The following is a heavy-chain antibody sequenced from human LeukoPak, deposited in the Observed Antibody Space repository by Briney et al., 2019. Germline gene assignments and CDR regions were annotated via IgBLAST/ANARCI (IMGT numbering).Heavy chain of an antibody. CDR1: GGSFSSGSYY. CDR3: AKGAGGFSYYNWFDP. CDR2: IYYSGTT. V-gene: IGHV4-61*02. J-gene: IGHJ5*02. Sequence: SQTLSLTCTVSGGSFSSGSYYWSWIRQPAGKGLEWIGSIYYSGTTHYNPSLESRVTISVDTSKNQFSLKLASVTAADTAIYYCAKGAGGFSYYNWFDPWGQGTLVTVSS. D-gene: IGHD5-18*01.